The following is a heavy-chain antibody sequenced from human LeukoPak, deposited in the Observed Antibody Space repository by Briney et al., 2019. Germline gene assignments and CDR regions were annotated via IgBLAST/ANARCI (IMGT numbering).Heavy chain of an antibody. CDR1: GFTFSSHG. CDR2: ISGSGGST. Sequence: GGSLRLSCVGSGFTFSSHGLSWVRQAPGKGLEWVSAISGSGGSTYYADSVKGRFTISRDNSKNTLYLQMNSLRAEDTAVYYCAKEIWQWLVDYWGQGTLVTVSS. CDR3: AKEIWQWLVDY. J-gene: IGHJ4*02. D-gene: IGHD6-19*01. V-gene: IGHV3-23*01.